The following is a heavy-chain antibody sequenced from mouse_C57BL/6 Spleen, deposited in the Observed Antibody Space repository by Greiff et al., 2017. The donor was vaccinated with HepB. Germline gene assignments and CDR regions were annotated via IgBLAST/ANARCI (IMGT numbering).Heavy chain of an antibody. CDR2: IYPGDGDT. J-gene: IGHJ2*01. V-gene: IGHV1-80*01. Sequence: VQLQQSGAELVKPGASVKISCKASGYAFSSYWMNWVKQRPGKGLEWIGQIYPGDGDTNYNGKFKGKATLTADKSSSTAYMQLSSLTSEDSAVYFCARSEGGTGTNFHYWGQGTTLTVSS. CDR1: GYAFSSYW. D-gene: IGHD4-1*01. CDR3: ARSEGGTGTNFHY.